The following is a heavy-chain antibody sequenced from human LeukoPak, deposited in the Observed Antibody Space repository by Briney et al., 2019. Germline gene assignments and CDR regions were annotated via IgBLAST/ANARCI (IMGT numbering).Heavy chain of an antibody. CDR2: INGGACVS. D-gene: IGHD5-18*01. Sequence: PGGPLRLSCAASGYTFNNYGMTWVRQAPGKGLEWVSLINGGACVSYYADSVKGRVTVSRDNSNNTLYLQMNSLGDDDTAVYYCAKGQGYSYGYSIDYWGQGTLVTVSS. CDR3: AKGQGYSYGYSIDY. V-gene: IGHV3-23*01. CDR1: GYTFNNYG. J-gene: IGHJ4*02.